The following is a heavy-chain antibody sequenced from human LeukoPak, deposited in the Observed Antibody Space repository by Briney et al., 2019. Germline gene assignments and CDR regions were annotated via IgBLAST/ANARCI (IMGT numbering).Heavy chain of an antibody. CDR3: ARGPQDIVVVVAATTAFDI. CDR2: ISSSGSTI. D-gene: IGHD2-15*01. V-gene: IGHV3-11*01. Sequence: GGSLRLSCAASGFTFSDYYMSWIRQAPGKGLGWVSYISSSGSTIYYADSVKGRFTISRDNAKNSLYLQMNSLRAEDTAVYYCARGPQDIVVVVAATTAFDIWGQGTMVTASS. J-gene: IGHJ3*02. CDR1: GFTFSDYY.